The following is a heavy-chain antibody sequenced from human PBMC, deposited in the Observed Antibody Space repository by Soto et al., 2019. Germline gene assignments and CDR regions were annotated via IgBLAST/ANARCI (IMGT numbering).Heavy chain of an antibody. D-gene: IGHD6-19*01. Sequence: EVQLVESGVGLIQPGGSLRLSCVASGFTVRNNYMSWVRQAPGKGLEWVSVIYLGGSTYYADSLKGRFTISRDNSKNTLYLQMNSLRAEDTAVYYCARGAGSGWPDYWGQGTLVTVSS. V-gene: IGHV3-53*01. CDR1: GFTVRNNY. CDR2: IYLGGST. J-gene: IGHJ4*02. CDR3: ARGAGSGWPDY.